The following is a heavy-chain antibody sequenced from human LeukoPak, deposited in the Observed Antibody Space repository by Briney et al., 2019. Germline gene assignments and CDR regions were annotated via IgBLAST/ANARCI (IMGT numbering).Heavy chain of an antibody. CDR3: ARICSGGSCRDY. V-gene: IGHV3-7*01. CDR2: IKQDGNDK. D-gene: IGHD2-15*01. CDR1: GFTFSTYW. J-gene: IGHJ4*02. Sequence: QTGGSLRLSCVVSGFTFSTYWMSWVRQAPGKGLEWVANIKQDGNDKYYVDSVKGRFTISRDNAENSLYLQMNSLRAEDTAVYYCARICSGGSCRDYWGQGTLVTVSS.